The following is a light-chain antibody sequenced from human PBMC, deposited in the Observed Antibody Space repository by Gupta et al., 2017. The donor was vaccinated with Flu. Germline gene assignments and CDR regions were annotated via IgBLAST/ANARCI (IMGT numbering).Light chain of an antibody. CDR3: QVWDTSSDHVV. CDR1: DIERKS. CDR2: DAS. V-gene: IGLV3-21*03. Sequence: SYVLTQPPSVSVAPGKTARITGGGGDIERKSVHWCQQKPGQAPVLVVYDASDRPSGIPERCSGSSSGNTATLTISRVDAGDEADYYCQVWDTSSDHVVFGGGTKLTVL. J-gene: IGLJ2*01.